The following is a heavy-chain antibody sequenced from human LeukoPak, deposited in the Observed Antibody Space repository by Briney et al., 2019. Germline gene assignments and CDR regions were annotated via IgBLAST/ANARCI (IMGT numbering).Heavy chain of an antibody. CDR1: GGTFSSYA. D-gene: IGHD1-1*01. CDR3: ARAGQASGTTGTYDY. CDR2: IIPILGIA. Sequence: SVKVSCKASGGTFSSYAISWVRQAPGQGLEWMGRIIPILGIANYAQKFQGRVTMTTDTSTSTAYMELRSLRSDDTAVYYCARAGQASGTTGTYDYWGQGTLVTVSS. J-gene: IGHJ4*02. V-gene: IGHV1-69*04.